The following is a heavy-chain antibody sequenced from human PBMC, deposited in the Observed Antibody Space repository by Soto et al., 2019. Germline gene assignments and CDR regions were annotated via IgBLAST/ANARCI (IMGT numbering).Heavy chain of an antibody. CDR2: IYYSGST. Sequence: SETLSLTCTVSGGSISSYHWSWIRQPPGKGLEWIGYIYYSGSTNYNPSLKSRVTISVDTSKNQFSLKLSSVTAADTAVYYCANGIQLWFPDYWGQGTLVTVSS. CDR3: ANGIQLWFPDY. V-gene: IGHV4-59*01. CDR1: GGSISSYH. J-gene: IGHJ4*02. D-gene: IGHD5-18*01.